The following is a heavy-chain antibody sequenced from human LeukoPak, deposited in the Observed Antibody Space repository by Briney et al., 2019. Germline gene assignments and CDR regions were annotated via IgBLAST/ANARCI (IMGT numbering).Heavy chain of an antibody. CDR1: GGSIGSYY. J-gene: IGHJ4*02. Sequence: SETLSLTCTVSGGSIGSYYWSWIRQPPGKGLEWIGYIYYSGTTSYNPSLKSRVTISLDTSKNQFSLKLSSVTAADTAVYYCARGANWGSPDYWGQGTLVTVSS. CDR3: ARGANWGSPDY. V-gene: IGHV4-59*01. D-gene: IGHD7-27*01. CDR2: IYYSGTT.